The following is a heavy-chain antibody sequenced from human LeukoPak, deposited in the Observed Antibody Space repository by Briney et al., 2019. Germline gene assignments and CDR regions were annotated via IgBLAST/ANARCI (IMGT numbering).Heavy chain of an antibody. D-gene: IGHD3-10*01. V-gene: IGHV1-2*06. CDR3: ARDMIIMVRGVPYGVDV. Sequence: ASVKVSCKASGYTFTDYYMHWVRQAPGEGLEWMGRINPNSGGTNYAQKFQGRVTMTRDTSISTAYMELNRLSSDDTAMYYCARDMIIMVRGVPYGVDVWGQGTPVTVSS. CDR2: INPNSGGT. CDR1: GYTFTDYY. J-gene: IGHJ6*02.